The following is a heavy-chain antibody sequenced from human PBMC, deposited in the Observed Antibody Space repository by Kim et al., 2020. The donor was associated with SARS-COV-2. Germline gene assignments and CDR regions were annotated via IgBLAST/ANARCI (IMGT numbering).Heavy chain of an antibody. J-gene: IGHJ6*02. CDR2: IDPSIGGST. Sequence: EWFEKIDPSIGGSTKYALRFQGRVTMTRNTSTSTVYMGLSSLRSEDTALYYCARSTTVASLGYFYGMDVWGQGTTVTVSS. D-gene: IGHD4-4*01. V-gene: IGHV1-46*01. CDR3: ARSTTVASLGYFYGMDV.